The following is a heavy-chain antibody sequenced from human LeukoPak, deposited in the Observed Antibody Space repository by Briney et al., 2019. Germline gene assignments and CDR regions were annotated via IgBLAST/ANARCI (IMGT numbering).Heavy chain of an antibody. CDR1: GGSFSGYY. CDR3: ARVRRYSYGYTAYYFDY. CDR2: INHSGST. D-gene: IGHD5-18*01. Sequence: PSETLSLTCAGYGGSFSGYYWSWIRQPPGKGLEWIGEINHSGSTNYNPSLKSRVTISVDTSKNRFSLKLSSVTAADTALYYCARVRRYSYGYTAYYFDYWGQGTLVTVSS. V-gene: IGHV4-34*01. J-gene: IGHJ4*02.